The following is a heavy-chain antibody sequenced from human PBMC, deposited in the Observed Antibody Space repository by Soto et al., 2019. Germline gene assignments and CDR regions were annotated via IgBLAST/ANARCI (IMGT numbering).Heavy chain of an antibody. CDR1: GFTFSSYS. V-gene: IGHV3-48*02. Sequence: EVQLVESGGGLVQPGGSLRLSCAASGFTFSSYSMNWVRQAPGKGLEWVSYISSSSSTIYYADSVKGRFTISRDNAKNSLYLQMNSLRDEDTAVYYCARAPICSGGSCFENFDYWGQGTLVTVSS. CDR2: ISSSSSTI. J-gene: IGHJ4*02. D-gene: IGHD2-15*01. CDR3: ARAPICSGGSCFENFDY.